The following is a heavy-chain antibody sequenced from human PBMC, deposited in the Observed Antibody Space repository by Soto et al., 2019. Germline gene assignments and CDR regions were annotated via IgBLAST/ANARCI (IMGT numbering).Heavy chain of an antibody. D-gene: IGHD6-6*01. CDR2: MNPNSGNT. Sequence: QVPLVQSGAEVKKPGASVKVSCKASGYTFTSYDINWVRQATGQGLEWMGWMNPNSGNTGYAQKFQGRVTMTRNTSIRTAYMELSSLRSEDTAVYYCARGVIGSSPYHYYYMDVWGKGTTVTVSS. CDR3: ARGVIGSSPYHYYYMDV. V-gene: IGHV1-8*01. J-gene: IGHJ6*03. CDR1: GYTFTSYD.